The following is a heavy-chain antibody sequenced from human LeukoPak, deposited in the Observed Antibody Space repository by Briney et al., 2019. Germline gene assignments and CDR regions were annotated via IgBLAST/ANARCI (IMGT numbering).Heavy chain of an antibody. D-gene: IGHD3-22*01. V-gene: IGHV4-4*07. CDR2: ISSSGST. Sequence: PSETLSLTCTVYGGSFSGYYWSWIRQPAGKGLEWIGRISSSGSTNYNPSLKSRVTISVDTSKNQFSLKLSSVTAADTAVYFCARGPYSYDSSGAFDIWGQGSMVTVSS. CDR1: GGSFSGYY. J-gene: IGHJ3*02. CDR3: ARGPYSYDSSGAFDI.